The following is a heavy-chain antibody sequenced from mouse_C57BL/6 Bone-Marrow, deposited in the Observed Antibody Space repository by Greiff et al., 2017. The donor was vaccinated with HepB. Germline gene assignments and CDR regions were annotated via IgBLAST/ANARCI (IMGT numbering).Heavy chain of an antibody. J-gene: IGHJ2*01. CDR2: INYDGSST. CDR3: AREDTTVVLDY. D-gene: IGHD1-1*01. V-gene: IGHV5-16*01. Sequence: DVKLVESEGGLVQPGRSMKLSCTASGFTFSDYYMAWVRQVPEKGLEWVANINYDGSSTYYLDSLNGQFIISRDNAKNIVYLQMSSLKSEDTATYYCAREDTTVVLDYWGQGTTLTVSS. CDR1: GFTFSDYY.